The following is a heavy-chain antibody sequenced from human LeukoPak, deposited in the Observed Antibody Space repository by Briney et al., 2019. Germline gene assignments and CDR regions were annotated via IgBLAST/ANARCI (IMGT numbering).Heavy chain of an antibody. CDR3: AREADYGDYSLGY. D-gene: IGHD4-17*01. CDR1: GGSISSGDYY. Sequence: SETLSLTCTVSGGSISSGDYYWSWIRQPPGKGLEWIGYIYHSGSTYYNPSLKSRVTISVDRSKNHFSLKLSSVTAADTAVYYCAREADYGDYSLGYWGQGTLVTVSS. CDR2: IYHSGST. V-gene: IGHV4-30-2*01. J-gene: IGHJ4*02.